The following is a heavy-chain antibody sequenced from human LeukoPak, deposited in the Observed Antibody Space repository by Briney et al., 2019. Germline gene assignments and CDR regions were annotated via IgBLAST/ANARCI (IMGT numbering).Heavy chain of an antibody. CDR1: GGSISSYY. CDR2: IYCTGST. CDR3: ARARGPTSPIDY. D-gene: IGHD3-10*01. V-gene: IGHV4-59*01. Sequence: PSETLSLTCTVSGGSISSYYWSWIRQPPEKGLEWIGYIYCTGSTNYNPSLKSRVVISVDTSQNQFSLKLNSVTAADTAVYHCARARGPTSPIDYWGQGTLVTVSS. J-gene: IGHJ4*02.